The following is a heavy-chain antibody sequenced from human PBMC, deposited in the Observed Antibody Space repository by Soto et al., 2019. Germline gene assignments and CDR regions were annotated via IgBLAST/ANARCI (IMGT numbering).Heavy chain of an antibody. D-gene: IGHD5-18*01. CDR3: ARTLYSYGPRFDY. J-gene: IGHJ4*02. V-gene: IGHV4-61*01. Sequence: SETLSLTCTVSGGSVSSGSYYWSWIRQPPGKGLEWIGYIYYSGSTNYNPSLKSRVTISVDTSKNQFSLKLSSVTAADTAVYYCARTLYSYGPRFDYWGQGTLVTVSS. CDR1: GGSVSSGSYY. CDR2: IYYSGST.